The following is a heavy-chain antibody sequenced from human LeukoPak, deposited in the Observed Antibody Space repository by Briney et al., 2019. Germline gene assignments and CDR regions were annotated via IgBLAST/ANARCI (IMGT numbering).Heavy chain of an antibody. V-gene: IGHV3-30*03. J-gene: IGHJ4*02. CDR1: GFTFSSYG. CDR2: ISYDGSNK. D-gene: IGHD3-16*01. Sequence: GRSLRLSCAASGFTFSSYGMHWVRQAPGKGLEWVAVISYDGSNKYYADSVKGRFTISRDNSKNTLYLQMNSLRAEDTAVYYCATAQAGGPLDYWGQGTLVTVSS. CDR3: ATAQAGGPLDY.